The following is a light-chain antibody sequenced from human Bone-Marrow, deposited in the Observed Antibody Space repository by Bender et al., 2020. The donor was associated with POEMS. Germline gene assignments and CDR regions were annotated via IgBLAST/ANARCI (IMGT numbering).Light chain of an antibody. CDR1: SSNMGAGYG. CDR3: QSYDISLSGWV. J-gene: IGLJ3*02. Sequence: QSVLTQPPSVSGAPGQTVTISCTGTSSNMGAGYGVNWYQQLPGTAPKLLIYNNENRPSGVPDRLSGSKSGTSASLAITGLQAEDEADYYCQSYDISLSGWVFGRGTKLPAL. V-gene: IGLV1-40*01. CDR2: NNE.